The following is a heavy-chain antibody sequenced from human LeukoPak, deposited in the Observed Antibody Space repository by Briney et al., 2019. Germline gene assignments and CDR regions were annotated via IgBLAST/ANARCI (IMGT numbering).Heavy chain of an antibody. V-gene: IGHV4-39*01. CDR1: GGSISSSTFY. CDR3: ASLAYCAGDCYSPGRAFDI. D-gene: IGHD2-21*02. J-gene: IGHJ3*02. CDR2: IYYSGST. Sequence: SETLSLTCTVSGGSISSSTFYWGWIRQPPGKGLEWIGSIYYSGSTYYNSSLKSRVTISVDTSKNQFSLKLSSVTAADTAVYYCASLAYCAGDCYSPGRAFDIWGQGTMVTVSS.